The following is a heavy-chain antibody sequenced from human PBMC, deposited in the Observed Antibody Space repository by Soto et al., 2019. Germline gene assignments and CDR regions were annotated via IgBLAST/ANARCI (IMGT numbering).Heavy chain of an antibody. CDR2: IYYSGST. CDR3: ARARSGFDY. D-gene: IGHD3-3*01. CDR1: GGSISSYY. Sequence: QVQLQESGPGLVKPSETLSLTCTVSGGSISSYYWSWIRQPPGKGLEWIGYIYYSGSTNYNPSLKGRVTISVDTSKNQFSLKLSSVTAADTAVYYCARARSGFDYWGQGTLVTVSS. V-gene: IGHV4-59*01. J-gene: IGHJ4*02.